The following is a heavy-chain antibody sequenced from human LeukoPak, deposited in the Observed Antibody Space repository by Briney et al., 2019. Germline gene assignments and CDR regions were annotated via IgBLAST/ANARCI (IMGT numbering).Heavy chain of an antibody. V-gene: IGHV3-23*01. CDR1: GFTFSSYG. Sequence: GGSLRLSCAASGFTFSSYGMSWVRQAPGKGLEWVSTIIISGSSTYYADSVKGRFTISRDNSKNTLYLQMSSLRAEDTAVYFCATKTAFDYWGQGTLVTVSS. D-gene: IGHD5-18*01. CDR2: IIISGSST. CDR3: ATKTAFDY. J-gene: IGHJ4*02.